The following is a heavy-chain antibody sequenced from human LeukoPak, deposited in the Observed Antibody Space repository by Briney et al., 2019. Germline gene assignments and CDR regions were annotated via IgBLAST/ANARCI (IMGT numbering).Heavy chain of an antibody. V-gene: IGHV1-69*05. CDR1: GYTFTSYD. J-gene: IGHJ4*02. CDR3: ARELNVAGTAFGY. Sequence: GASVKVSCKASGYTFTSYDINWVRQATGQGLEWMGGIIPIFGTANYAQKFQGRVTITTDESTSTAYMELSSLRSEDTAVYYCARELNVAGTAFGYWGQGTLVTVSS. CDR2: IIPIFGTA. D-gene: IGHD6-19*01.